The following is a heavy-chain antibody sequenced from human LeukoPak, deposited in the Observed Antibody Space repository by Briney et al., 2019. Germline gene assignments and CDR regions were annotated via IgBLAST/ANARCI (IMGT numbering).Heavy chain of an antibody. CDR3: ARTGYYYGSGSYYIMVGWGEYYYYMDV. CDR2: INPNSGGT. J-gene: IGHJ6*03. Sequence: GASVKVPCKASGYTFTGYYMHWVRQAPGQGLEWMGWINPNSGGTNYAQKFQGRVTMTRDTSISTAYMELSRLRSDDTAVYYCARTGYYYGSGSYYIMVGWGEYYYYMDVWGKGTTVTVSS. CDR1: GYTFTGYY. V-gene: IGHV1-2*02. D-gene: IGHD3-10*01.